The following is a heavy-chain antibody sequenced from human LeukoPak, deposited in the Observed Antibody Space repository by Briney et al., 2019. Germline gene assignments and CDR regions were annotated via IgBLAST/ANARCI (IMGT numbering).Heavy chain of an antibody. CDR3: AKQRSGSGSSGGEAFDL. Sequence: GGSLRLSCAASGFTVSSNYMSWVRQTPGKGLEWVSAIHGSGDRTFYAGSVKGRFTISRDNSKSTLYLQMNTLRADDTALYYCAKQRSGSGSSGGEAFDLWGQGTMVTVSS. J-gene: IGHJ3*01. CDR1: GFTVSSNY. CDR2: IHGSGDRT. V-gene: IGHV3-23*01. D-gene: IGHD3-10*01.